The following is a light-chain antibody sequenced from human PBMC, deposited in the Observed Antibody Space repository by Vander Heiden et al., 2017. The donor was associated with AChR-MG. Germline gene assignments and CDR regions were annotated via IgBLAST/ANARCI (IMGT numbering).Light chain of an antibody. CDR3: QAWDSSTVV. Sequence: SYELTQPPSVSVSPGQTASITCSGDKLGDKYACWYQQKPGQSPGLVIYQDSKRPSGIPERFSGSNSGNTATLTISGTQAMDEADYYCQAWDSSTVVCGGGTKLNGL. CDR2: QDS. J-gene: IGLJ2*01. CDR1: KLGDKY. V-gene: IGLV3-1*01.